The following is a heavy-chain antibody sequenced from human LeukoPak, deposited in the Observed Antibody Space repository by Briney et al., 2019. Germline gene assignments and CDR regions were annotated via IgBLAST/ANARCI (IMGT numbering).Heavy chain of an antibody. D-gene: IGHD6-6*01. J-gene: IGHJ4*02. Sequence: NPSETLSLTCTVSGGSVSSGSYYWSWIRQPPGKGLEWIGYIYYSGSTNYNPSLKSRVTISVDTSKNQFSLKLTSVTAADTAVYFCATRIGGGTSYYFDYWGQGALVTVSS. CDR2: IYYSGST. CDR1: GGSVSSGSYY. V-gene: IGHV4-61*01. CDR3: ATRIGGGTSYYFDY.